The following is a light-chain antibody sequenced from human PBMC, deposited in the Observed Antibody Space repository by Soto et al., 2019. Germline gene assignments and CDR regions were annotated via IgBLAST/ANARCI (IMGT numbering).Light chain of an antibody. CDR3: QDYSPYSWT. V-gene: IGKV1-33*01. CDR2: DAS. J-gene: IGKJ1*01. Sequence: DIQMTQSPSSLPASVGDRVTITCQASQDISNYLNWYQQTPGKAPKILIYDASNLETGVPSRFSGSGSGTEFTLTISRLQPDDFATYYCQDYSPYSWTFGQGTKVDIK. CDR1: QDISNY.